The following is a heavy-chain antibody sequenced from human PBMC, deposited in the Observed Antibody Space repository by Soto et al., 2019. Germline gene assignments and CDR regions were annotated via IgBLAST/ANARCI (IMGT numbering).Heavy chain of an antibody. CDR2: INADNGNT. CDR1: GYTFTSYT. CDR3: ARQADGGYNYGY. Sequence: QVQLVQSGAEVKKPGASVKVSCKASGYTFTSYTMPWVRQAPGQRLEWMGWINADNGNTKYSQKFQGRVTITSDTSAITAYMELSSLRPEDTAVYYCARQADGGYNYGYWGQGALVTVSS. V-gene: IGHV1-3*01. D-gene: IGHD5-12*01. J-gene: IGHJ4*02.